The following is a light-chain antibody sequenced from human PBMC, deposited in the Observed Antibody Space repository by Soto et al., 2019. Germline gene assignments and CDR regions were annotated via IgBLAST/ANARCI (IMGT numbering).Light chain of an antibody. J-gene: IGKJ1*01. CDR1: QSVSSSY. Sequence: EIVLTQSPGPLSLSPGERSTLSCRASQSVSSSYLAWYQQKPGQPHRLLIYGASSRATGVPERFSGSGSGTDFTLTISSLQPEDFAVYYCQQYGSSSWTFGQGTKVEIK. CDR3: QQYGSSSWT. CDR2: GAS. V-gene: IGKV3-20*01.